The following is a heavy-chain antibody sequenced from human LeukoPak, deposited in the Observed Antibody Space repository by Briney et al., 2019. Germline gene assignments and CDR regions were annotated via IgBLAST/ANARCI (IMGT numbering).Heavy chain of an antibody. J-gene: IGHJ5*02. D-gene: IGHD3-10*01. CDR3: ARDPYYGSGKEVWFDP. CDR2: IYTSGST. Sequence: SETLSLTCTVSGGSISSYYWSWIRQPAGKGLEWIGRIYTSGSTNYNPSLKSRVTISVDTSKNQFSLKLSSVTAADTAVYYCARDPYYGSGKEVWFDPWGQGTLVTVSS. V-gene: IGHV4-4*07. CDR1: GGSISSYY.